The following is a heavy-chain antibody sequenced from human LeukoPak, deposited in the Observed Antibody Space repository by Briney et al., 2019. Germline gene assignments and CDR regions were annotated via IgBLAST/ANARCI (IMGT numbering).Heavy chain of an antibody. V-gene: IGHV4-39*01. CDR1: SGSISSSDYY. Sequence: SETLSLTCTVSSGSISSSDYYWGWIRQPPGKGLEWIGSIYYSGSTYYNPSLKSRVTISVDTSKNQFSLKLSSVTAADTAVYYCARQGLSSRAYDYWGQGTPVTVSS. CDR2: IYYSGST. J-gene: IGHJ4*02. D-gene: IGHD6-13*01. CDR3: ARQGLSSRAYDY.